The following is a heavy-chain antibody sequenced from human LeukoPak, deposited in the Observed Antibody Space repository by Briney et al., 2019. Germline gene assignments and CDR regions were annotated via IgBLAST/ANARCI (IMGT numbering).Heavy chain of an antibody. CDR3: ARGGDGTSIAAAGTIGTSHYFDY. J-gene: IGHJ4*02. CDR1: GGSISSSSYY. V-gene: IGHV4-39*07. D-gene: IGHD6-13*01. Sequence: SETLSLTCTVSGGSISSSSYYWGWIRQPPGKGLEWIGSIYYSGSTYYNPSLKSRVTISVDTSKNQFSLKLSSVTAADTAVYYCARGGDGTSIAAAGTIGTSHYFDYWGQGTLVTVSS. CDR2: IYYSGST.